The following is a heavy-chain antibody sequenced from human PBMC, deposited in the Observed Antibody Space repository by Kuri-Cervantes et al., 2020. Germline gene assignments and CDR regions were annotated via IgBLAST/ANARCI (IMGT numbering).Heavy chain of an antibody. CDR1: GGSFSGYY. CDR3: ARGPLVSGAPLKRKRFDY. Sequence: SQTLSLTCAVYGGSFSGYYWSWIRQPPGKGLEWIGEINHSGSTNYNPSLKSRVTISVDTSKNQFPLKLSSVTAADTAVYYCARGPLVSGAPLKRKRFDYWGQGTLVTVSS. J-gene: IGHJ4*02. D-gene: IGHD6-6*01. V-gene: IGHV4-34*01. CDR2: INHSGST.